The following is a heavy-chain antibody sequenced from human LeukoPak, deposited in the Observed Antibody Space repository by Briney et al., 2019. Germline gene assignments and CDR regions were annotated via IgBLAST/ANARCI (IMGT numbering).Heavy chain of an antibody. V-gene: IGHV3-30*02. Sequence: GGSLRLPCAASGFTFSSYGMHWVRQAPGKGLEWVAFIRYDGSNKYYADSVKGRFTISRDNSKNTLYLQMNSLRAEDTAVYYCAKDSNYDFWGGYSFDYWGQGTLVTVSS. CDR1: GFTFSSYG. D-gene: IGHD3-3*01. CDR3: AKDSNYDFWGGYSFDY. CDR2: IRYDGSNK. J-gene: IGHJ4*02.